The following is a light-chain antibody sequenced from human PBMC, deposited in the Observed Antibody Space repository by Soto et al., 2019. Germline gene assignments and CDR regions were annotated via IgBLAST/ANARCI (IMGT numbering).Light chain of an antibody. CDR2: EVN. CDR1: NSDIGRYNY. Sequence: QCLLSPPASWSGSPGHPITISCTGTNSDIGRYNYVSWFQQHPGKVPKLVIFEVNYRPSGVSDRFSGSKSGNTASLTITGLQAEDEADYYCTSCITANTSCVYGSGTKVTVL. CDR3: TSCITANTSCV. J-gene: IGLJ1*01. V-gene: IGLV2-14*01.